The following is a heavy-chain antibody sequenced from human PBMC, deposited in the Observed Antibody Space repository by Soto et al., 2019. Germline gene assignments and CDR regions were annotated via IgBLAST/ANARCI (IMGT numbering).Heavy chain of an antibody. J-gene: IGHJ5*02. V-gene: IGHV1-3*01. D-gene: IGHD1-7*01. Sequence: ASVKVSCKASGYPFTSYAMHWVRQAPGQRLEWMGWIHAATGNTKYSQKFPGRVTITRDTSASTAYMELSSLRSEDTAVYYWARLLSLSTYNWNYTTGFDPWGQGTMVTVAS. CDR3: ARLLSLSTYNWNYTTGFDP. CDR1: GYPFTSYA. CDR2: IHAATGNT.